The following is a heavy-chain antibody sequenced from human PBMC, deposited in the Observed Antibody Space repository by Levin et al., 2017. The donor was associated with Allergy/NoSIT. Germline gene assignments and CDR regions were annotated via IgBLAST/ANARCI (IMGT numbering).Heavy chain of an antibody. CDR3: ARDRKGYDYLWGSYREENGGFDY. V-gene: IGHV3-11*01. J-gene: IGHJ4*02. D-gene: IGHD3-16*02. CDR2: ISSSGSTI. CDR1: GFTFSDYY. Sequence: PGGSLRLSCAASGFTFSDYYMSWVRQAPGKGLEWVAYISSSGSTIDYADSVKGRFTISRDNAKNSLYLQMSSLRAEDTAIFYCARDRKGYDYLWGSYREENGGFDYWGQGTLVTVSS.